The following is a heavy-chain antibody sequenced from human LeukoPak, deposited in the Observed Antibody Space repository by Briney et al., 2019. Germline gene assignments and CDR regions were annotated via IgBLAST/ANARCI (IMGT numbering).Heavy chain of an antibody. CDR2: IESKTDSGTT. CDR3: TRDEGDDYFDN. CDR1: GFPFSDAW. D-gene: IGHD3-16*01. J-gene: IGHJ4*02. Sequence: GGSLRLSCAASGFPFSDAWMGWVRQAPGKGLEWVGRIESKTDSGTTEYAAPVKGRFTISRDDSKNTLYLQMNSLKTEDTAVYYCTRDEGDDYFDNWGQGTLVTVSS. V-gene: IGHV3-15*04.